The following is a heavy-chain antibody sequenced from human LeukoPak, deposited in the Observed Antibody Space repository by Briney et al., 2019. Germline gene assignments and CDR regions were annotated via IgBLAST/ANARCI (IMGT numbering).Heavy chain of an antibody. D-gene: IGHD5-18*01. CDR1: GFTFSSYE. Sequence: GGSLRLSCAASGFTFSSYEMNWVRQAPGKGLEWVSNIKQDGSEKHYVDSVKGRFTISRDNAKNSLYLQMNSLRAEDTAVYYCARVQRGYSYNPLGYYYYYMDVWGKGTTVTVSS. V-gene: IGHV3-7*01. CDR3: ARVQRGYSYNPLGYYYYYMDV. J-gene: IGHJ6*03. CDR2: IKQDGSEK.